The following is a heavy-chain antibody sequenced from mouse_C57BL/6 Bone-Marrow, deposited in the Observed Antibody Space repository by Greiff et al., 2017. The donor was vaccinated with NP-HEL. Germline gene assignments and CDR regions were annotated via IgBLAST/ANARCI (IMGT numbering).Heavy chain of an antibody. CDR1: GYTFTDYY. V-gene: IGHV1-76*01. D-gene: IGHD2-3*01. J-gene: IGHJ2*01. Sequence: QVQLQQSGAELVRPGASVKLSCKASGYTFTDYYINWVKQRPGQGLEWIARIYPGSGYTYYNEKFKGKATLTAEKSSSTAYMQLSSLTSEDSAVYFCARSGWLGDYWGQGTTLTVSS. CDR2: IYPGSGYT. CDR3: ARSGWLGDY.